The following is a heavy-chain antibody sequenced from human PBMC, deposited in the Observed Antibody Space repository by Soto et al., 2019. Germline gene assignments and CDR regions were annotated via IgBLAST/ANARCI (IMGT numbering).Heavy chain of an antibody. D-gene: IGHD2-21*02. CDR3: ARVKVVTAIPTNFDY. J-gene: IGHJ4*02. CDR2: ISSSNSYI. V-gene: IGHV3-21*01. CDR1: GFTFSSYS. Sequence: EVQLVESGGGLVKPGGSLRLSCAASGFTFSSYSMNWVRQAPGKGLEWVSSISSSNSYIYYADSVKGRFTISRDNAKNSLYLQMNRLRAEDTAVYYCARVKVVTAIPTNFDYWGQGTLVTVSS.